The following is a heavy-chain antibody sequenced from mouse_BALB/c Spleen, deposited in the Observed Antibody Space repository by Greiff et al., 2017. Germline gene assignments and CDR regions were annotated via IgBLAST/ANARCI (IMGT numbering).Heavy chain of an antibody. CDR2: ISSGGSYN. Sequence: EVQLVESGGDLVTPGGSLKLSCAASGFTFSSYGMSWVRQTPDKRLEWVATISSGGSYNYYPDSVKGRCTSSRDNAKNALYLQMSRQKSEDTTMYYCARHGWDEMDYWGQGTSVTVSS. CDR1: GFTFSSYG. D-gene: IGHD4-1*01. V-gene: IGHV5-6*01. J-gene: IGHJ4*01. CDR3: ARHGWDEMDY.